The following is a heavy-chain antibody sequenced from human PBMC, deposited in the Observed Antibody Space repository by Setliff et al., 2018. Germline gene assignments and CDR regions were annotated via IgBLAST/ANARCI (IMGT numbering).Heavy chain of an antibody. V-gene: IGHV4-38-2*02. CDR3: ARVDWGYRCNWSIDD. CDR2: MYHSGSV. D-gene: IGHD6-13*01. Sequence: PSETLSLTCTVSGYSISSGYYWGWIRQPPGKGLEWIGNMYHSGSVYYNPSLKSRVTISVDTSKNQFSLKVTTVTAADTAVYYCARVDWGYRCNWSIDDWGQGTLVTVSS. CDR1: GYSISSGYY. J-gene: IGHJ4*02.